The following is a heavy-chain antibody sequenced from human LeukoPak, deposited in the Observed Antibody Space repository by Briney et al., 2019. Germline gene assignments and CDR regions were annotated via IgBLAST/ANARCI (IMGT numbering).Heavy chain of an antibody. CDR1: GFTFTTYG. J-gene: IGHJ6*02. CDR3: ARRQNYYDSSGYNYGMDV. V-gene: IGHV5-51*01. CDR2: IYLGDSDA. D-gene: IGHD3-22*01. Sequence: GESLKISCKGSGFTFTTYGIDWVRQTPGKGLEWMGIIYLGDSDARYSPSFQGQVTISGDKSINTAYVHWSNLKASDTAMYYCARRQNYYDSSGYNYGMDVWGQGTTVTVSS.